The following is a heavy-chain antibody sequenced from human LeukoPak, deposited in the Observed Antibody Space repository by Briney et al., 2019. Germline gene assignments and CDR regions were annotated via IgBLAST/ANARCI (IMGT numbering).Heavy chain of an antibody. CDR3: ARDHYDTLTGYYETPPFDY. Sequence: PGGSLRLSCAASGFTFSTYWMHWVRQAPGKGLVWVSRINSDGRITSYADSVKGRFTISRDNAKGTLDLQMNTLRAEDTAVYYCARDHYDTLTGYYETPPFDYWGQGTLVTVSS. CDR2: INSDGRIT. CDR1: GFTFSTYW. J-gene: IGHJ4*02. D-gene: IGHD3-9*01. V-gene: IGHV3-74*01.